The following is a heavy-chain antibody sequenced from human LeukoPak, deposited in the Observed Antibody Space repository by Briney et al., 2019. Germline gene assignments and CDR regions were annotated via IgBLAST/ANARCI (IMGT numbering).Heavy chain of an antibody. D-gene: IGHD1-14*01. CDR3: ARAEPPYGGMDV. CDR2: IGTAGDT. CDR1: GFTFSSYD. V-gene: IGHV3-13*01. Sequence: GSLRLSCAASGFTFSSYDMHWVRQATGKGLEWVSAIGTAGDTYYPGSVKGRFTISRENAKNSLYLQMNSLRAGDTAVYYCARAEPPYGGMDVWGQGTTVTVSS. J-gene: IGHJ6*02.